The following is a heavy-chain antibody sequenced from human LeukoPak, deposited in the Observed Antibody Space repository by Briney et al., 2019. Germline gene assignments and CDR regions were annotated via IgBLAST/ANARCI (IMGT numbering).Heavy chain of an antibody. CDR1: GYTFTSCY. Sequence: PGGSLRLSCKASGYTFTSCYMHWVRQAPGQGLEWMGIINPSGGSTSYAQKFQGRVTMTRDMSTSTVYMELSSLRSEDTAVYYCARDGDTAMVPTVYWGQGTLVTVSS. D-gene: IGHD5-18*01. V-gene: IGHV1-46*01. J-gene: IGHJ4*02. CDR2: INPSGGST. CDR3: ARDGDTAMVPTVY.